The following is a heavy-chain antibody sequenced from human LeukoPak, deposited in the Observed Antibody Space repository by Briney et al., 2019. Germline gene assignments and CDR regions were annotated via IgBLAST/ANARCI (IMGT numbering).Heavy chain of an antibody. J-gene: IGHJ4*02. V-gene: IGHV4-61*01. CDR3: ARSFWSGYYAFDY. CDR2: IYYSGRT. D-gene: IGHD3-3*01. CDR1: GDSVSSGSYY. Sequence: SETLSLTCTVSGDSVSSGSYYWSWIRQPPGKGLEWIGYIYYSGRTNYSPSLKSRVTISLDTSKNQFSLKLSSVTAADTAVYYCARSFWSGYYAFDYWGQGTLVTVSS.